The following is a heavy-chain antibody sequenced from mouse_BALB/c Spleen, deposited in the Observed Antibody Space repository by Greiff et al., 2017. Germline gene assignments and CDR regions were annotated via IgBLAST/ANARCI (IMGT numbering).Heavy chain of an antibody. CDR1: GYTFSSYW. D-gene: IGHD4-1*02. Sequence: QVQLKQSGAELMKPGASVKISCKATGYTFSSYWIEWVKQRPGHGLEWIGEILPGSGSTNYNEKFKGKATFTADTSSNTAYMQLSSLTSEDSAVYYCARPYQLGRGAYWGQGTLVTVSA. V-gene: IGHV1-9*01. CDR3: ARPYQLGRGAY. J-gene: IGHJ3*01. CDR2: ILPGSGST.